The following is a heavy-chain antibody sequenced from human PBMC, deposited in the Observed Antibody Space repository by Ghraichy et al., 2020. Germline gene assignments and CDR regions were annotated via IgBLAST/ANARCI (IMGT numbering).Heavy chain of an antibody. CDR3: AKGSNRIAAAGTGEFDY. J-gene: IGHJ4*02. V-gene: IGHV3-30*02. CDR2: IRYDGSNK. CDR1: GFTFSSYG. Sequence: GGSLRLSCAASGFTFSSYGMPWVRQAPGKGLEWVAFIRYDGSNKYYADSVKGRFTISRDNSKNTLYLQMNSLRAEDTAVYYCAKGSNRIAAAGTGEFDYWGQGTLVTGSS. D-gene: IGHD6-13*01.